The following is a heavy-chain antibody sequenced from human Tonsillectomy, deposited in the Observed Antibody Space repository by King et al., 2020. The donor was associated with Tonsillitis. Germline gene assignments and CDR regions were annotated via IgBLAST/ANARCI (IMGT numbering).Heavy chain of an antibody. D-gene: IGHD4-17*01. CDR1: GGSISSGVYS. CDR2: IYFSGST. J-gene: IGHJ4*02. V-gene: IGHV4-31*03. CDR3: ARLAYGDPYYFDY. Sequence: VQLQESGPGLVKPSQTLSLTCTVSGGSISSGVYSWSWIRHHPGKGLECIGYIYFSGSTYYNPSLKSRVTISVDTSKNQFSLKLSSVTAADTAVYYCARLAYGDPYYFDYWGQGTLVTVSS.